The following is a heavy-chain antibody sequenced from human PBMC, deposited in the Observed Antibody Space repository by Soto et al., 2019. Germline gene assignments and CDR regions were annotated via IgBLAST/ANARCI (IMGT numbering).Heavy chain of an antibody. CDR2: IKQDGSEK. CDR3: ARDDIAARPFYYYYGMDV. J-gene: IGHJ6*02. Sequence: GGSLRLSCAASGFTFSSYWMSWVRQAPGKGLEWVANIKQDGSEKYYVDSAKGRFTISRDNAKNSLYLQMNSLRAEDTAVYYCARDDIAARPFYYYYGMDVWGQGTTVTVSS. D-gene: IGHD6-6*01. CDR1: GFTFSSYW. V-gene: IGHV3-7*01.